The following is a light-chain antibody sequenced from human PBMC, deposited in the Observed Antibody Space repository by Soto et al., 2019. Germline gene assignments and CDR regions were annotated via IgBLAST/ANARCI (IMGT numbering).Light chain of an antibody. CDR3: HQYSSSTRT. J-gene: IGKJ1*01. V-gene: IGKV3-20*01. CDR2: SAS. CDR1: QSVSSSY. Sequence: EIVLTQSPGTLSLSPGERATLSCRASQSVSSSYLAWYQQKPGQAPRLLIYSASHRATGIPDRFSGSESGTDFTLTISRLEPEDFAVYYCHQYSSSTRTFGQGTKVDIK.